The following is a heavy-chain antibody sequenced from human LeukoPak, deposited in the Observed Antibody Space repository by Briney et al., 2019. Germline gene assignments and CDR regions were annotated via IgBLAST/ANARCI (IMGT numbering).Heavy chain of an antibody. CDR3: ARRYSSSWYRAFDI. V-gene: IGHV4-34*01. D-gene: IGHD6-13*01. CDR1: GGSFSGYY. Sequence: NPSETLSLTCAVYGGSFSGYYWSWLRQPPGKGLEWIGEINHSGSTSYNPSLKSRVTISVDTSKNQFSLKLSSVTAADTAVYYCARRYSSSWYRAFDIWGQGTMVTVSS. CDR2: INHSGST. J-gene: IGHJ3*02.